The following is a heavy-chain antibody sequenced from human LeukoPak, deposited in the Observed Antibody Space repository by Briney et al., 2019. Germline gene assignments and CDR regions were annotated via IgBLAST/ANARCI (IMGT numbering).Heavy chain of an antibody. V-gene: IGHV2-5*02. CDR3: AHSYSTLVLDY. CDR2: IYWDDDK. Sequence: SGPTLVKPTQTLTLTCTFSGFSLSTTGVGVGWIRQPPGKALEWLALIYWDDDKRYSPSLKTRLTITKDTSKNQVVLTMTNMDPVDTATHYCAHSYSTLVLDYWGQGTLVTVSS. J-gene: IGHJ4*02. CDR1: GFSLSTTGVG. D-gene: IGHD6-13*01.